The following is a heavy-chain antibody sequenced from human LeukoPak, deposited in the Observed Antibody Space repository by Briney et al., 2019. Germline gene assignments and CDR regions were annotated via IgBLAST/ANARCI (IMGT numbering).Heavy chain of an antibody. Sequence: SETLSLTCTVSGGSISSYYWSWIRQPPGKGLEWIGYIYYSGSTNYKPSLKSRVTISVETSKNQFSLKLRSVAAADTAVYYCARVTGYMIEDYFDYWGQGTLVTVSS. J-gene: IGHJ4*02. CDR3: ARVTGYMIEDYFDY. V-gene: IGHV4-59*01. CDR2: IYYSGST. D-gene: IGHD3-22*01. CDR1: GGSISSYY.